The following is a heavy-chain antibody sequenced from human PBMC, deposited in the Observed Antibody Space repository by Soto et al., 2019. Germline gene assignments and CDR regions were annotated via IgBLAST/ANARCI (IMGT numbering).Heavy chain of an antibody. J-gene: IGHJ4*02. Sequence: QVQLVESGGGVVQPGRSLRLSCAASGFTFSTYAMHWVRQAPGKGLEWVAAISYDGTNKYYADSVKGRFTISRDNSKNTLYLQMNTLRAEDTAVYYCTRGVDRRAFHYWCQGTMVTVSS. D-gene: IGHD5-12*01. CDR3: TRGVDRRAFHY. CDR2: ISYDGTNK. V-gene: IGHV3-30-3*01. CDR1: GFTFSTYA.